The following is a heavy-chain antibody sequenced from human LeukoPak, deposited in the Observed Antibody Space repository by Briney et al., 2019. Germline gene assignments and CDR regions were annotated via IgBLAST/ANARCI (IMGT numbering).Heavy chain of an antibody. CDR3: TSIVKSSGGSWSFDY. CDR1: GVTFGDYA. Sequence: QTGGSLRLSCTASGVTFGDYAMSWVRQAPGKGLEWVGFIRSKAYGGTTEYAASVKGRFTISRDDSKSIAYLQMDSLKTEDTAVYYCTSIVKSSGGSWSFDYWGQGTLVTVSS. CDR2: IRSKAYGGTT. J-gene: IGHJ4*02. D-gene: IGHD2-15*01. V-gene: IGHV3-49*04.